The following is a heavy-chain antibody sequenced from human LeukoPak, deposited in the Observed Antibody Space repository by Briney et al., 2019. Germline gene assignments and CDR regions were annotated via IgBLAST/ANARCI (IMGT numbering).Heavy chain of an antibody. CDR2: VSGSGRNT. CDR1: GFTFSNYA. CDR3: VKSRRVGANQRGLFDY. Sequence: PGGSLRLSCAGSGFTFSNYAMTWVRQAPGKGLERVSSVSGSGRNTFYPDSVEGRFTISRDNSKNTVYLQMNSLRADDTAVCYCVKSRRVGANQRGLFDYWGQGTLVTVSP. V-gene: IGHV3-23*01. J-gene: IGHJ4*02. D-gene: IGHD1-26*01.